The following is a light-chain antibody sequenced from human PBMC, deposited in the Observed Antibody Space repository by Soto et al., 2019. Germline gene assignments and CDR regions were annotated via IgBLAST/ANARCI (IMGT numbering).Light chain of an antibody. CDR3: QQRNVWPPVT. CDR2: AAS. CDR1: QGISNF. J-gene: IGKJ5*01. V-gene: IGKV1-9*01. Sequence: IQLTQSPSSLSASVGDRVTITCRASQGISNFLAWYKQKPGKAPKLLIYAASTLQSGVPSRFSGSGSGTDFTLTISSLEPEDSAVYYCQQRNVWPPVTFGQGTRLEIK.